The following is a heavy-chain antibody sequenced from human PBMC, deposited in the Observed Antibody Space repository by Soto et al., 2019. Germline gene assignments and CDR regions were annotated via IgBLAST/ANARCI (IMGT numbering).Heavy chain of an antibody. J-gene: IGHJ4*02. Sequence: ASETLSLTCPVSGGSISSGDYYWSWIRQPPGKGLEWIGYIYYSGSTYYNPSLKSRVTISVDTSKNQFSLKLSSVTAADTAVYYCARGGYNWNDVTDYWGQGTLVTVSS. D-gene: IGHD1-20*01. CDR3: ARGGYNWNDVTDY. CDR2: IYYSGST. V-gene: IGHV4-30-4*02. CDR1: GGSISSGDYY.